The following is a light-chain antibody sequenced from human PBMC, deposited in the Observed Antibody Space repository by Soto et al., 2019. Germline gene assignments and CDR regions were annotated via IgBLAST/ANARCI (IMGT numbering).Light chain of an antibody. CDR1: QTVSSYF. Sequence: ELVLTQSPGTLSLSPGESATLSCRASQTVSSYFLAWYQQRPGQAPRLLIYGASSRATGIPDRFSGSGSGTDFTLTINRLEPEDFAVYYCHQYGSSPRTFGQGTKVDIK. V-gene: IGKV3-20*01. J-gene: IGKJ1*01. CDR2: GAS. CDR3: HQYGSSPRT.